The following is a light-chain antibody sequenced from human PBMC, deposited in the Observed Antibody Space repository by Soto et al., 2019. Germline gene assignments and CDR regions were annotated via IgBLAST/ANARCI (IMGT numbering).Light chain of an antibody. CDR1: SSDVGGYNY. Sequence: QSALTQPASVSGSLGQSITISCIGTSSDVGGYNYVSWYQQHPGKAPKLTIYDVSNRPSGVSNRFSGSKSGNTASLSISGLQAEDEADYYCSSYTSSRTYVFGTGTKLTVL. CDR3: SSYTSSRTYV. CDR2: DVS. V-gene: IGLV2-14*01. J-gene: IGLJ1*01.